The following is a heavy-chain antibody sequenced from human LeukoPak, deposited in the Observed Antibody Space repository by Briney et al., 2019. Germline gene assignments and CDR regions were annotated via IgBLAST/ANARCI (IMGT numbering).Heavy chain of an antibody. J-gene: IGHJ3*02. Sequence: SETLSLTCTVSGGSISSSSYYWGWIRQPPGKGLEWIGEINHSGSTNYNPSLKSRVTISVDTSKNQFSLKLSSVTAADTAVYYCARSSTMVRGVIYAFDIWGQGTMVTVSS. V-gene: IGHV4-39*07. CDR1: GGSISSSSYY. CDR2: INHSGST. D-gene: IGHD3-10*01. CDR3: ARSSTMVRGVIYAFDI.